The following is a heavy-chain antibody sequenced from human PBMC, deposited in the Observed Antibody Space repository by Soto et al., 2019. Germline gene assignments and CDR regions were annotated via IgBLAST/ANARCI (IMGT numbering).Heavy chain of an antibody. Sequence: PGGSLRLSCAASGFTVSSNHMSWVRQAPGKGLEWVSVIYSGGDKHYAESVKGRFTISRDNSKNTLYLQMNSLRAEDTAVYYCARENSGYETFYFDYWGLGALVTVPQ. CDR2: IYSGGDK. J-gene: IGHJ4*02. D-gene: IGHD5-12*01. V-gene: IGHV3-66*01. CDR1: GFTVSSNH. CDR3: ARENSGYETFYFDY.